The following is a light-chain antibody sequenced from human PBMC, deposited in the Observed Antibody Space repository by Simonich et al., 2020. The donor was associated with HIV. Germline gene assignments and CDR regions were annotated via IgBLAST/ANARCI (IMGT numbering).Light chain of an antibody. Sequence: DIQMTQSPSSLSASVGDRVTINCRASQSISSYLTWYQQKPGKAPKLLIYASSSLQSGVPSRFSGSGSGTDFTLTISSLQPEDFATYYCQQSYSTTFGGGTKVEIK. V-gene: IGKV1-39*01. CDR1: QSISSY. CDR3: QQSYSTT. J-gene: IGKJ4*01. CDR2: ASS.